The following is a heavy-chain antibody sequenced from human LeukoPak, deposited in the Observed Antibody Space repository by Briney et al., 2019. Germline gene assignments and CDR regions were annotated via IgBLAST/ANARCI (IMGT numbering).Heavy chain of an antibody. CDR1: DYSISTSNW. D-gene: IGHD6-13*01. V-gene: IGHV4-28*01. Sequence: SETLSLTCTVSDYSISTSNWWGWIRQPPGKGLEWIGYIYYSGSTYYNPSLKSRVTMSVDTSKNQFSLKLSSVTAADTAVYYCARSAGYSSSKYYFDYWGQGTLVTVSS. J-gene: IGHJ4*02. CDR2: IYYSGST. CDR3: ARSAGYSSSKYYFDY.